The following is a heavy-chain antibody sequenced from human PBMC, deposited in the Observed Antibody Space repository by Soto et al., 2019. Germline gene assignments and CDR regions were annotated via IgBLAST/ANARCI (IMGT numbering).Heavy chain of an antibody. CDR3: ARGGLAEDYYDSSGYPGY. Sequence: SSVKVSCKASGYTFTSYDINWVRQATGQGLEWMGWMNPNSGNTGYAQKFQGRVTMTRNTSISTANMELSSLRSEDTAVYYCARGGLAEDYYDSSGYPGYCGQGTLVTVSS. CDR1: GYTFTSYD. J-gene: IGHJ4*02. CDR2: MNPNSGNT. D-gene: IGHD3-22*01. V-gene: IGHV1-8*01.